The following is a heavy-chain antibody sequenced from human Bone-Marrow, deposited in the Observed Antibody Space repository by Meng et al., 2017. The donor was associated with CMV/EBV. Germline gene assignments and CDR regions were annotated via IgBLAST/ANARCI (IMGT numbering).Heavy chain of an antibody. J-gene: IGHJ6*01. D-gene: IGHD6-19*01. CDR2: IRYDGSNK. CDR1: GFTFSSYG. Sequence: GESLKISCAASGFTFSSYGMHWVRQAPGKGLEWVAFIRYDGSNKYYADSVKGRFTISRDNSKNTLYLQMNSLRAEDTAVYYCAKDHGGGYSSGWYEVYYYDGMDVWGQGTTVTVSS. V-gene: IGHV3-30*02. CDR3: AKDHGGGYSSGWYEVYYYDGMDV.